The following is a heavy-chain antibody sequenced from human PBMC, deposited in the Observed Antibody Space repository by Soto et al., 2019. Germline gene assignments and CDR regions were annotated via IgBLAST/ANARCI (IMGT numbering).Heavy chain of an antibody. Sequence: QVHLVQSGVEVKTPGASVKVSCQASGYTFFTYDISWVRQAPGQGLEWMGWISTYSGDTKYAQKCQCRVTMTTDTSTTTADLELRSLRSDDTYVYYCARHHGPTTSENWFDTWGQGTLVTVSS. J-gene: IGHJ5*02. V-gene: IGHV1-18*01. CDR2: ISTYSGDT. CDR1: GYTFFTYD. CDR3: ARHHGPTTSENWFDT. D-gene: IGHD5-12*01.